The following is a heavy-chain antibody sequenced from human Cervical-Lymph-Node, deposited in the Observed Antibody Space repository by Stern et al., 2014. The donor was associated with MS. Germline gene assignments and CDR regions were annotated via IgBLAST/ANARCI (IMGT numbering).Heavy chain of an antibody. V-gene: IGHV4-34*01. D-gene: IGHD6-6*01. CDR1: GGSFNAFY. J-gene: IGHJ5*02. CDR2: ISHSGST. Sequence: QVQLQQWGAGLLKPSETLSLTCAVYGGSFNAFYWSWIRQPPGKGLEWIGEISHSGSTNYNPSLKSPATISVDTSKDQFSLKLSSVTAADTAVYYCARTWIAVRNTKWFDPWGQGTLVTVSS. CDR3: ARTWIAVRNTKWFDP.